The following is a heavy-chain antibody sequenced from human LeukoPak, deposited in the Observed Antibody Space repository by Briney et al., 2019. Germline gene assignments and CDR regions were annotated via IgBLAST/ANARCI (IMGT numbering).Heavy chain of an antibody. CDR1: GFTFSHYG. CDR2: IRSDGGDK. D-gene: IGHD1-26*01. CDR3: ATRAGGSYYGEDYFDY. J-gene: IGHJ4*02. V-gene: IGHV3-30*02. Sequence: GSLRLSCAASGFTFSHYGIHWVRQAPGKGLKWVAFIRSDGGDKSYADSVKGRFTISRDNSKNTLYQQMNSLRAEDTAVYYCATRAGGSYYGEDYFDYWGQGSLVTVSS.